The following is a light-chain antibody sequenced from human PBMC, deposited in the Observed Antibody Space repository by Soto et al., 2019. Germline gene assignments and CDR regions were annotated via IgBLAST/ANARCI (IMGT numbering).Light chain of an antibody. CDR2: NNI. J-gene: IGLJ2*01. V-gene: IGLV1-44*01. CDR1: SSNIGTNA. Sequence: QSVLTQPPSASGTPGQRVTISCSGSSSNIGTNAVNWYQQLPGTSPKLLIYNNIQRPSGVPDRLSGSKSDISASLAISGLQAEDEAEYYCSSFAGSYGLFGGGTKVTVL. CDR3: SSFAGSYGL.